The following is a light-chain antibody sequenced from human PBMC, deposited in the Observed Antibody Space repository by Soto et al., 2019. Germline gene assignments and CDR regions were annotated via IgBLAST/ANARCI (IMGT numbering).Light chain of an antibody. J-gene: IGLJ1*01. CDR1: SSNIGAGYD. CDR3: PSYDSSLSVSYV. CDR2: GNK. Sequence: QSVLTQPPSVSGAPGQRVTISCTGSSSNIGAGYDVHWYQQRPGTAPKLLIYGNKNRPSGVPDRFSGSKSGTSASLAITGLQAEDEADYYCPSYDSSLSVSYVFGTGTKVTVL. V-gene: IGLV1-40*01.